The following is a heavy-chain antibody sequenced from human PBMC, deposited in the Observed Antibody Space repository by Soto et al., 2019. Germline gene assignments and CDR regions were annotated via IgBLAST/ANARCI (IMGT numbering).Heavy chain of an antibody. D-gene: IGHD2-8*01. CDR3: ARDLRFSSTNYFDF. V-gene: IGHV3-11*06. CDR1: GFLFTDYY. J-gene: IGHJ4*02. Sequence: QVQLVESGGGLVKPGGSLRLSCTASGFLFTDYYMSWIRQPPGKGLEWLAYIDGSSDYTNSADSVKGRFTISIDNAKNSVFLQMNNLRADDTAVYYCARDLRFSSTNYFDFWGRGTLVTVSS. CDR2: IDGSSDYT.